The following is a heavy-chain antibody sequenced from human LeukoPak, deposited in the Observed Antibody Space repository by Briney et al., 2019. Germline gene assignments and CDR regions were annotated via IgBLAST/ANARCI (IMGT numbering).Heavy chain of an antibody. CDR1: GFTFDDYA. D-gene: IGHD5-18*01. Sequence: GGSLRLSCAASGFTFDDYAMHWVRQAPGKGLEWVSLISGDGGSTYYADSVKGRFTISRDNAKNSLYLQMNSLRAEDTAVYYCARDDSYGLDYWGQGTLVTVSS. J-gene: IGHJ4*02. CDR2: ISGDGGST. CDR3: ARDDSYGLDY. V-gene: IGHV3-43*02.